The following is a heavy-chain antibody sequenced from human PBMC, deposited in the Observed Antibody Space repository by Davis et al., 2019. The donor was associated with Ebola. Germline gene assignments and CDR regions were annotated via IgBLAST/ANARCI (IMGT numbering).Heavy chain of an antibody. CDR1: GYTFTNYG. V-gene: IGHV1-18*01. CDR2: ISAYNGNT. Sequence: ASVKVSCKASGYTFTNYGISWVRQAPGQGLEWMGWISAYNGNTNYAQKFQGRVTITADKSTSTAYMELSSLRSEDTAVYYCARDGYCSSTSCYYYYGMDVWGQGTTVTVSS. CDR3: ARDGYCSSTSCYYYYGMDV. J-gene: IGHJ6*02. D-gene: IGHD2-2*03.